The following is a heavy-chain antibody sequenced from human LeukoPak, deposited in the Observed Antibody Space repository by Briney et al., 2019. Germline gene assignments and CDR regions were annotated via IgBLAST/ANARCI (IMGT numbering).Heavy chain of an antibody. J-gene: IGHJ4*02. CDR3: ARDGAVAAAGHFDY. CDR2: ISYDGSNK. V-gene: IGHV3-30*03. CDR1: GFTFSSYG. Sequence: GGSLRLSCAASGFTFSSYGMHWVRQAPGKGLEWVAVISYDGSNKYYADSVKGRFTISRDNSKNTLYLQMNSLRAEDTAVYYCARDGAVAAAGHFDYWGQGTLVTVSS. D-gene: IGHD6-13*01.